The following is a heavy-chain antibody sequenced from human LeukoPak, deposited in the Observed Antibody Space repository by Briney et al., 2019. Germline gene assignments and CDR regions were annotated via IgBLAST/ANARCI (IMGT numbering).Heavy chain of an antibody. D-gene: IGHD5-24*01. CDR3: AKEGVGREMTTIRGYYFDY. J-gene: IGHJ4*02. Sequence: GGSLRLSCAASGFTLSSYGMSWVRQAPGKGLEWVSGITGSGGSTYYADSVKGRFTISRDNSKNTLYLQMNSLRAEDTAVYYCAKEGVGREMTTIRGYYFDYWGQGTLVTVSS. V-gene: IGHV3-23*01. CDR1: GFTLSSYG. CDR2: ITGSGGST.